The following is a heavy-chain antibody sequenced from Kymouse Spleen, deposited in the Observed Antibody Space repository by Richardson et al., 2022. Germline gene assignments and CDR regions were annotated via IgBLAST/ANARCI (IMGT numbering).Heavy chain of an antibody. CDR2: ISSSSSYI. V-gene: IGHV3-21*03. J-gene: IGHJ6*02. CDR3: ALRITMVREYETTTTVWTS. Sequence: EVQLVESGGGLVKPGGSLRLSCAASGFTFSSYSMNWVRQAPGKGLEWVSSISSSSSYIYYADSVKGRFTISRDNAKNSLYLQMNSLRAEDTAVYYCALRITMVREYETTTTVWTSGAKGPRSPSPQ. D-gene: IGHD3-10*01. CDR1: GFTFSSYS.